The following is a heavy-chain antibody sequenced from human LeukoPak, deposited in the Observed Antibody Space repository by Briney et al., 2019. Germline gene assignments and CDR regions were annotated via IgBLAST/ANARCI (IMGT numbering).Heavy chain of an antibody. D-gene: IGHD6-13*01. CDR2: IYSGGST. CDR1: GFTVSSNY. V-gene: IGHV3-53*01. CDR3: ARAPRIAAAGKDYYYYYYMDV. Sequence: PGGSLRLSCAASGFTVSSNYMSCVRQAPGKGLEWGSVIYSGGSTYYADSVKGRFTISRDNSKNTLYLQMNSLRAEDTAVYYCARAPRIAAAGKDYYYYYYMDVWGKGTTVTVSS. J-gene: IGHJ6*03.